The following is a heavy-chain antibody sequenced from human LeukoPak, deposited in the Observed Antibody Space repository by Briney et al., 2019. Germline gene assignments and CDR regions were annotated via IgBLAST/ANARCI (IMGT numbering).Heavy chain of an antibody. J-gene: IGHJ4*02. V-gene: IGHV1-46*01. CDR2: INPSGGST. D-gene: IGHD6-19*01. Sequence: DSVKVSCKASGYTFTSYYMHWVRQAPGQGLEWMGIINPSGGSTSYAQKFQGRVTMTRDTSTSTVYMELSSLRSEDTAVYYCERNLKEVADPFDYWGQGTPVTVSS. CDR1: GYTFTSYY. CDR3: ERNLKEVADPFDY.